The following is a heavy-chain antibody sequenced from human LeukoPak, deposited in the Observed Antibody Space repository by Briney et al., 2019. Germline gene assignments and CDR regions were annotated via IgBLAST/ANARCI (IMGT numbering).Heavy chain of an antibody. CDR2: IYYGGST. D-gene: IGHD4-17*01. V-gene: IGHV4-59*08. CDR3: ARRGTTDHWFDP. J-gene: IGHJ5*02. Sequence: PSETLSLTCTVSGGSISSYYWSWIRQPPGKGLEWIGYIYYGGSTNYNPSLKSLVTISVDTSKNQFSLKLSSVTAADTAVYYCARRGTTDHWFDPWGQGTLVTVSS. CDR1: GGSISSYY.